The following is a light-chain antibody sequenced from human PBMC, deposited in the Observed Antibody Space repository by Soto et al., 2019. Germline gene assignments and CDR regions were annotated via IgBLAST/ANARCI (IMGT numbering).Light chain of an antibody. CDR2: YDS. CDR1: NIGSKS. V-gene: IGLV3-21*04. CDR3: QVWDSSSDHVV. J-gene: IGLJ2*01. Sequence: SYELTQPPSVSVAPGKTARITCGGNNIGSKSVHWYQQKPGQAPVLVIYYDSDRPSGIPERFSGCNSGNTATLTSSRVEAGDEADYYCQVWDSSSDHVVFGGGTKLTVL.